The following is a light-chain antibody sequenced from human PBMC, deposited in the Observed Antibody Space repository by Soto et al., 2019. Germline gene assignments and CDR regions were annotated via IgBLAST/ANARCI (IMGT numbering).Light chain of an antibody. V-gene: IGKV3-15*01. CDR3: QQYNNWSPFT. Sequence: EIVMTQSPATLSVSPGERATLSCRASQSVSSNLAWYQQKPAQAPRLLIYGASTRATGIPARFSGSGSGTAFTLTISSLQSEDFAVYYCQQYNNWSPFTFGPGTKVDIK. J-gene: IGKJ3*01. CDR2: GAS. CDR1: QSVSSN.